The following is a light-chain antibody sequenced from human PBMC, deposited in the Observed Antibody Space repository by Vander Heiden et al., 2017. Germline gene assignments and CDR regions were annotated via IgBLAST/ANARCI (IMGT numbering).Light chain of an antibody. CDR3: AAWDDSLNGLNWV. Sequence: SLLPPPPPASRTPGPRVTSPCSGHSPNIGSNTVNWYQQLPGTAPKLLIYSNNQRPSGVPDRFSGSKSGTSASLAISGLQSEDEADYYCAAWDDSLNGLNWVFGGGTKLTVL. J-gene: IGLJ3*02. V-gene: IGLV1-44*01. CDR2: SNN. CDR1: SPNIGSNT.